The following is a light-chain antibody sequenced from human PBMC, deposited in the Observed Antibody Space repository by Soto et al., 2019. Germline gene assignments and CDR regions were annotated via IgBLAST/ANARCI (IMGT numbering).Light chain of an antibody. V-gene: IGLV3-21*02. CDR1: NIGSKS. Sequence: SYELTQPPSVSVAPGQTARITCGGNNIGSKSVHWYQQKPGQAPVLVVYDDSERPSGIPERFSGSNSVNTATLTISRVEAGDEADYYCQVWDSSSDHPAVFGGGTKVTVL. CDR3: QVWDSSSDHPAV. J-gene: IGLJ2*01. CDR2: DDS.